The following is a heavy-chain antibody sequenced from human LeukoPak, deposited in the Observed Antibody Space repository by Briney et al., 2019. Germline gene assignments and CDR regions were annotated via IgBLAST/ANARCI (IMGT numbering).Heavy chain of an antibody. CDR2: IWYDGSKK. CDR1: GFTFSNYG. CDR3: ARAEYSSSFDY. D-gene: IGHD6-13*01. V-gene: IGHV3-30*02. Sequence: PGGSLRLSCAASGFTFSNYGIHWVRQPPGKGLEWVAFIWYDGSKKNYTDSVEGRLTISRDNSKNTLYLQMNSLRGDDTAVYYCARAEYSSSFDYWGQGTLVTVSS. J-gene: IGHJ4*02.